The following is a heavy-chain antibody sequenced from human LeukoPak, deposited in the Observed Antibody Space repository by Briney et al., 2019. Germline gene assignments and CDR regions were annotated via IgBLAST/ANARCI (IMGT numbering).Heavy chain of an antibody. CDR2: ISYDGSNK. D-gene: IGHD2-15*01. V-gene: IGHV3-30*04. CDR3: ARDPYCSGGSCTAGFDY. CDR1: GFTFSSYA. J-gene: IGHJ4*02. Sequence: PGRSLRLSCAASGFTFSSYAMHWVRQAPGKGLEWVAVISYDGSNKYYADFVKGRFTISRDNSKNTLYLQMNSLRAEDTAVYYCARDPYCSGGSCTAGFDYWGQGTLVTVSS.